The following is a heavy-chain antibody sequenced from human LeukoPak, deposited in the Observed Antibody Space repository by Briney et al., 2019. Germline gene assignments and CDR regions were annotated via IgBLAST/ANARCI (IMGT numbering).Heavy chain of an antibody. Sequence: PSETLSLTCTVSGGSINSRNYFWGWIRQPPGKGLEWIGSIKYSGSTYYKPSLQSRVTISVDTSKSQFSLKLSSVTAADTAVYYRASVDYNWNYFHYWGQGTLVTVSS. J-gene: IGHJ4*02. CDR2: IKYSGST. V-gene: IGHV4-39*01. CDR1: GGSINSRNYF. D-gene: IGHD1-20*01. CDR3: ASVDYNWNYFHY.